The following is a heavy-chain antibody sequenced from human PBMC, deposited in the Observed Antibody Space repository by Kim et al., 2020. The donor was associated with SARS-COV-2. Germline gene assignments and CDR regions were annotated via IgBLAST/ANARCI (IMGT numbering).Heavy chain of an antibody. D-gene: IGHD6-6*01. J-gene: IGHJ3*02. Sequence: ADTVNGRLTISRHNAENSLYMQMNSLRAEDTAFYYCAKDVVSSSFRAFHIWGQGTMVTVSS. V-gene: IGHV3-9*01. CDR3: AKDVVSSSFRAFHI.